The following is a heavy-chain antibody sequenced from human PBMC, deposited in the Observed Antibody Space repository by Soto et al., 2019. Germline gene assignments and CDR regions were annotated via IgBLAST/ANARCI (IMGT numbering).Heavy chain of an antibody. Sequence: TGESLKISCKGSGYSFTSYWIGWVRQMPGKGLEWMGIIYPGDSDTRYSPSFQGQVTISADKSISTAYLQWSSLKASDTAMYYCARSVSDYGPPFDYWGQGTLVTVSS. V-gene: IGHV5-51*01. D-gene: IGHD4-17*01. CDR2: IYPGDSDT. CDR3: ARSVSDYGPPFDY. J-gene: IGHJ4*02. CDR1: GYSFTSYW.